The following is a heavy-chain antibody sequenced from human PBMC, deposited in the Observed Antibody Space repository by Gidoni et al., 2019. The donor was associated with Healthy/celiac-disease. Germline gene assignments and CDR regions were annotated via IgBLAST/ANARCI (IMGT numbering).Heavy chain of an antibody. CDR2: ISGSGGST. V-gene: IGHV3-23*04. D-gene: IGHD2-21*02. CDR3: AKEPNIVVVTAHKYFQH. CDR1: GFTFSSYA. J-gene: IGHJ1*01. Sequence: EVQLVESGGGLVQPGGSLRLSCAASGFTFSSYAMSWVRQAPGKGLEWVSAISGSGGSTYYADSVKGRFTISRDNSKNTLYLQMNSLRAEDTAVYYCAKEPNIVVVTAHKYFQHWGQGTLVTVSS.